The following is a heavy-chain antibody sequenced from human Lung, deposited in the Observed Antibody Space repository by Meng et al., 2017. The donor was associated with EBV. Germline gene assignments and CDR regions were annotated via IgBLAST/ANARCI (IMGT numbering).Heavy chain of an antibody. J-gene: IGHJ4*02. CDR2: INTNTGNP. V-gene: IGHV7-4-1*02. CDR1: GYTFTSYA. CDR3: TRGEWELPY. Sequence: QVQLVQSGSVLKKPGALLKVSCKASGYTFTSYAINWVRQAPGQGLEWMGWINTNTGNPSYAQDFTGRFVFSLDSSVSTAYLQISSLEADDTAVYFCTRGEWELPYWGQGTLVTVSS. D-gene: IGHD1-26*01.